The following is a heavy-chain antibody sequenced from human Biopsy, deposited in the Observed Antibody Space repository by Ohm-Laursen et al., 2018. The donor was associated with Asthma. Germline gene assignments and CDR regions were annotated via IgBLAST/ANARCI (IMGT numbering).Heavy chain of an antibody. CDR1: GFVFSQCG. Sequence: SPRLSCSAAGFVFSQCGMHWVRQGPGKGLEWVAFVSSDGHDKFYEDSVKGRFTISRDNSRNRLYLQINRLTVEDSALYFCARQSGQDFPDTSAFDIWGQGTKVAVSS. CDR2: VSSDGHDK. J-gene: IGHJ3*02. CDR3: ARQSGQDFPDTSAFDI. V-gene: IGHV3-30*03. D-gene: IGHD3-22*01.